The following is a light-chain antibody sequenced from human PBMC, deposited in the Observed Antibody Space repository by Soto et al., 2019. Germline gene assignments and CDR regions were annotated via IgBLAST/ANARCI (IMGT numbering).Light chain of an antibody. CDR1: KDISTW. Sequence: DIQLTQSPSFVSASVGDRLTITCRASKDISTWLAWFQQKPGKAPQLLIYAASTLQSGVPSRFSGSGSGTDFTLTITSLQPEDFATYYCHQSHNFPLTFGGGTKVEIQ. J-gene: IGKJ4*01. CDR2: AAS. CDR3: HQSHNFPLT. V-gene: IGKV1-12*01.